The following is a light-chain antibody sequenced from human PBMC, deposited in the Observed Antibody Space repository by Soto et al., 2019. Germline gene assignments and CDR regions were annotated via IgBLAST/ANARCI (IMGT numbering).Light chain of an antibody. V-gene: IGLV1-47*02. Sequence: QSVLTQPPSASGTPGQRVTISCSGSSSNIAINYVYWYQQLPGTAPKLLIYSNTQRPSGVPDRFSGSKSGTSASLAISGLRSEDEADYYCAAWDDKVSGYVFGTGTKVTVL. CDR1: SSNIAINY. CDR2: SNT. CDR3: AAWDDKVSGYV. J-gene: IGLJ1*01.